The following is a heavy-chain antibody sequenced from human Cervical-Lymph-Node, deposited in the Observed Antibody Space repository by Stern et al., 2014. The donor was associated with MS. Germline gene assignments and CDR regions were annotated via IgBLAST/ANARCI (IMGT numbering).Heavy chain of an antibody. V-gene: IGHV4-39*02. CDR2: VYYSGIT. CDR1: GGSITNRDY. D-gene: IGHD4-11*01. Sequence: QVQLQESGPGLVKPSETLSLTCTVSGGSITNRDYWGWIRQSPGKGLEWIGSVYYSGITYYRPSLKSRATISIDTYRNQFFLRLYSVTATDTAVYFCARGVTAVTNYVPNWCFDLWGRGTLVTVSS. J-gene: IGHJ2*01. CDR3: ARGVTAVTNYVPNWCFDL.